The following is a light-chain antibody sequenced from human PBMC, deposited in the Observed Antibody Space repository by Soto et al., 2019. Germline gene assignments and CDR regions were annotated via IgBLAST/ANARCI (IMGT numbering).Light chain of an antibody. CDR3: QQYDNWPPT. CDR2: DAP. CDR1: QSVSTN. Sequence: EIVMTQSPATLSVSPGERATLSCRASQSVSTNLAWYQQKPGQAPRLLIYDAPTRATGVPVRFSGSGSGTDFTLTISRLEPEDFVVYYCQQYDNWPPTFGQGTRLEIK. J-gene: IGKJ5*01. V-gene: IGKV3-15*01.